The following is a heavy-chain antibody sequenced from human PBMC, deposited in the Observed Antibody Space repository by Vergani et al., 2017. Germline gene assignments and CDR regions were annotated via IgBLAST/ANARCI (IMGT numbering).Heavy chain of an antibody. Sequence: QVQLQESGPGLVKPSQTLSLTCTVSGGSINSGSYYWSWIRQPAGKGLEWIGRIYTSGCTNYNPSLKSRVTMSVDTSKNQFSLNLSSVSAADTAVYYCAIAPSGRYDFWSGLTYYYYYMYVWGKGTTVTVSS. CDR2: IYTSGCT. J-gene: IGHJ6*03. D-gene: IGHD3-3*01. CDR1: GGSINSGSYY. V-gene: IGHV4-61*02. CDR3: AIAPSGRYDFWSGLTYYYYYMYV.